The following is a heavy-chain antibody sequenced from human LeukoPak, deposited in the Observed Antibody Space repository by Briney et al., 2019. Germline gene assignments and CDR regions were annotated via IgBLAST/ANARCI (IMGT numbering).Heavy chain of an antibody. D-gene: IGHD2-2*02. CDR1: GGSISSGSYY. J-gene: IGHJ4*02. CDR3: ARCTSISCYNFDY. V-gene: IGHV4-61*02. CDR2: IYTSGST. Sequence: SETLSLTCTVSGGSISSGSYYWSWIRQPAGKGLEWIGRIYTSGSTNYNPSLKSRVTISVDTSKNQFSLKLNSVTAADTAVYYCARCTSISCYNFDYWGQGSLVTVSS.